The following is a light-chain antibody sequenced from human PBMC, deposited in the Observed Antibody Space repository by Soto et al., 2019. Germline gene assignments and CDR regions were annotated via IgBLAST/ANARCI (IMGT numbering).Light chain of an antibody. CDR3: QQYDNLPSIT. J-gene: IGKJ5*01. CDR1: QSITSY. V-gene: IGKV3-11*01. Sequence: EIVLTQSPATLSLSPGERATLSCRASQSITSYLAWYQQKPGQAPRLLIYDASNRATGIPARFSGSGSGTDFTLTISSLQPEDIATYYCQQYDNLPSITFGQGTRLEIK. CDR2: DAS.